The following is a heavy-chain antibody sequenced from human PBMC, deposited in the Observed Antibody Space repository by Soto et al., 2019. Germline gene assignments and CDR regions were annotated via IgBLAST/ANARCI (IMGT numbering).Heavy chain of an antibody. Sequence: SETLSLTCTVSGGSISSSSYYWGWIRQPPGKGLEWIGSIYYSGSTYYNPSLKSRVTISVDTSKNQFSLKLSSVTAADTAVYYCARHSNFDWLFPRDYYFDYWGQGTLVTVSS. CDR1: GGSISSSSYY. CDR2: IYYSGST. J-gene: IGHJ4*02. D-gene: IGHD3-9*01. CDR3: ARHSNFDWLFPRDYYFDY. V-gene: IGHV4-39*01.